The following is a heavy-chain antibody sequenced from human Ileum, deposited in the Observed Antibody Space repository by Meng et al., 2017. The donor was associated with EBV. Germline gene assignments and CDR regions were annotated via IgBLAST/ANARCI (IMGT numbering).Heavy chain of an antibody. CDR1: GLTFSDAG. Sequence: QLVESGGGLVEPGGSLRLSFVVSGLTFSDAGLTWLRQTPGKGLEWVGRIRSKSDGGAIEYAAPVKGRSTISRDDSKDTLYLQLNSLKTEDTGVYYCATDLWGIYPMTWGQGTLVTVSS. V-gene: IGHV3-15*01. CDR3: ATDLWGIYPMT. D-gene: IGHD3-16*02. J-gene: IGHJ5*02. CDR2: IRSKSDGGAI.